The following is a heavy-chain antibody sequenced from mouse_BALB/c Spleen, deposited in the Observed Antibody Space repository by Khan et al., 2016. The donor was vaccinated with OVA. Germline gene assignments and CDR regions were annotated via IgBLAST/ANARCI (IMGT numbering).Heavy chain of an antibody. V-gene: IGHV2-3*01. CDR2: IWGDGST. D-gene: IGHD2-1*01. CDR3: VKQNYGTLYAMDY. CDR1: GFSLTSYG. Sequence: QVQLKESGPGLVAPSQSLSITCTVSGFSLTSYGVNWVRQPPGKGLEWLGVIWGDGSTNYHSALISRLSIRKDNSKSQVFLKMNSLQTDDPDTDYCVKQNYGTLYAMDYWGQGTAVTVSS. J-gene: IGHJ4*01.